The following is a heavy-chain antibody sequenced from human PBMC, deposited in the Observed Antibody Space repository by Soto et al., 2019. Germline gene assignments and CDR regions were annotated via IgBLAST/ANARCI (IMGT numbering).Heavy chain of an antibody. J-gene: IGHJ4*02. CDR1: RFDFEDYA. D-gene: IGHD3-22*01. V-gene: IGHV3-43*01. CDR3: AKSLYYYDSSPLDH. CDR2: TNSDGTDS. Sequence: PGGSMRLSCAAARFDFEDYAMHWVRQVPGKGLEWVSLTNSDGTDSYYVDSVKGRFTISRDNAKTTLYLQMDRLRPEDTALYFCAKSLYYYDSSPLDHWGQGTLVTVSS.